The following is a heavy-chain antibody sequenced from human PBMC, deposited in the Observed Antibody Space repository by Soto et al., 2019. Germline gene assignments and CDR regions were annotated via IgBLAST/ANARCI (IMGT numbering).Heavy chain of an antibody. Sequence: ASVKVSCKASGYTFSTHGISWVRQAPGQGLEWMGRINTYDGNTNYAQKLQGRVTMTTDTSTSTAYMELRSLRSDDTAVYYCARDSKYYDFWSGYYARDYYYYMDVWGKGTTVTVSS. V-gene: IGHV1-18*01. CDR3: ARDSKYYDFWSGYYARDYYYYMDV. J-gene: IGHJ6*03. D-gene: IGHD3-3*01. CDR1: GYTFSTHG. CDR2: INTYDGNT.